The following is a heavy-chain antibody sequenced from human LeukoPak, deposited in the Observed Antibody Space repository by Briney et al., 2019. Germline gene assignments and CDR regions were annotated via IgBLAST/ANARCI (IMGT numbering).Heavy chain of an antibody. V-gene: IGHV1-2*02. D-gene: IGHD5-24*01. Sequence: ASVKVSCKASGYTFTDYYLHWVRQAPGQGLEWMGWMNPNSGGTNYPQKFQGRVAITRDTSITTAYMDLSRLTSDDTAVYYCARDRYGDGFAHFDYWGQGALVTVSS. J-gene: IGHJ4*02. CDR3: ARDRYGDGFAHFDY. CDR1: GYTFTDYY. CDR2: MNPNSGGT.